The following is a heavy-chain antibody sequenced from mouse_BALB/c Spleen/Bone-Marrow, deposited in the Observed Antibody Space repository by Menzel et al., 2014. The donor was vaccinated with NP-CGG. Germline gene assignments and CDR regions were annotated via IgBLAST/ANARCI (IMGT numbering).Heavy chain of an antibody. Sequence: EVQLVESGGGLVQPGGSLKLSCATSGFTFSDYYMYWVRQTPEKRLEGVASISNGGGNTYYPDTLKGRFPISRDNAKYTLYLQMSRLKSEDTAIYYCTRHDYRYDAWFAYWGQGTLVTVSA. CDR1: GFTFSDYY. D-gene: IGHD2-14*01. CDR2: ISNGGGNT. CDR3: TRHDYRYDAWFAY. J-gene: IGHJ3*01. V-gene: IGHV5-12*02.